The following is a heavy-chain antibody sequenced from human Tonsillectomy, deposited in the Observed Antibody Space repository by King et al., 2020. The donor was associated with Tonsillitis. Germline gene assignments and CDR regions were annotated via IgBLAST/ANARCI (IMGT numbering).Heavy chain of an antibody. CDR2: VHHSGFT. D-gene: IGHD3-22*01. J-gene: IGHJ3*01. V-gene: IGHV4-34*01. CDR3: ARGAYDSRINAFDV. Sequence: VQLQQWGAGLMKPSETLSLTCAVYGGSFSGYYWNWIRQPPGKGLEWIGEVHHSGFTIYNPSLKSRVTISGETSKNQFSLKLRAVTAADTAVYYCARGAYDSRINAFDVWGQGTMVTVSS. CDR1: GGSFSGYY.